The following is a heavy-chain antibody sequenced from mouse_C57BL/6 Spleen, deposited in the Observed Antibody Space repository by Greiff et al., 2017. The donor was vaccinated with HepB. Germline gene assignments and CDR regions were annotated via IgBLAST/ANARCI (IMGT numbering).Heavy chain of an antibody. D-gene: IGHD4-1*01. CDR2: ISSGGSYT. CDR1: GFTFSSYG. Sequence: EVQGVESGGDLVKPGGSLKLSCAASGFTFSSYGMSWVRQTPDKRLEWVATISSGGSYTYYPDSVKGRFTISRDNAKNTLYLQMSSLKSEDTAMYYCARTGTWAWFAYWGQGTLVTVSA. CDR3: ARTGTWAWFAY. J-gene: IGHJ3*01. V-gene: IGHV5-6*01.